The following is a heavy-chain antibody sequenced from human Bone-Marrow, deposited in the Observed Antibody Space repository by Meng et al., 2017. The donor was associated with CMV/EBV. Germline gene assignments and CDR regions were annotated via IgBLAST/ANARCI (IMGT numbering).Heavy chain of an antibody. V-gene: IGHV1-2*02. D-gene: IGHD3-3*01. CDR1: GYTFTGYY. CDR2: IDPNSGGT. J-gene: IGHJ6*02. Sequence: ASVKVSCKASGYTFTGYYMHWVRQAPGQGLEWMGWIDPNSGGTNYAQKFQGRVTMTRDTSISTAYMELSRLRSDDTAVYYCASGDFWSGHGTDYYYGMDVWGQGTTVTVSS. CDR3: ASGDFWSGHGTDYYYGMDV.